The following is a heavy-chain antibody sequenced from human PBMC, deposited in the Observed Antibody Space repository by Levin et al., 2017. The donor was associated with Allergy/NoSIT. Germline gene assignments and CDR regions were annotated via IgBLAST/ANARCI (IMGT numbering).Heavy chain of an antibody. CDR1: GGSISSSSYY. CDR2: IYYSGST. V-gene: IGHV4-39*07. D-gene: IGHD4-23*01. J-gene: IGHJ4*02. Sequence: SSETLSLTCTVSGGSISSSSYYWGWIRQPPGKGLEWIGSIYYSGSTYYNPSLKSRVTISVDTSKNQFSLKLSSVTAADTAVYYCAREPYTVVTQDYFDYWGQGTLVTVSS. CDR3: AREPYTVVTQDYFDY.